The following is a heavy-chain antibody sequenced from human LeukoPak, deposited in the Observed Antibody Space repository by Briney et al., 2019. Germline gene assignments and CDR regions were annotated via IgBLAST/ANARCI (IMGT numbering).Heavy chain of an antibody. CDR2: MNPNSGNT. V-gene: IGHV1-8*01. J-gene: IGHJ5*02. CDR3: ARVTTYSSSWYERINWFDP. CDR1: GYTFTSYD. Sequence: ASVKVSCKASGYTFTSYDINWVRQATGQGLEWMGWMNPNSGNTGYAQKFRGRVTMTRNTSISTAYMELSSLRSEDTAVYYCARVTTYSSSWYERINWFDPWGQGTLVTVSS. D-gene: IGHD6-13*01.